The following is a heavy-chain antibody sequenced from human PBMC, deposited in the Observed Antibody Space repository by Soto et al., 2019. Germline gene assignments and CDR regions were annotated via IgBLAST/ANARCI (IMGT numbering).Heavy chain of an antibody. CDR2: ITISSTYI. D-gene: IGHD3-10*01. Sequence: EVQLVESGGGLVKPGGSLRLSCAASGFTFSSYSMNWVRQAPGKGLEWVSSITISSTYIYYADSVKGRFTISRDNSKNMLFLQMNSLRAEDTAIYYCAKKVNSGPGSQYFDYWGQGTLVTVSS. J-gene: IGHJ4*02. CDR3: AKKVNSGPGSQYFDY. V-gene: IGHV3-21*02. CDR1: GFTFSSYS.